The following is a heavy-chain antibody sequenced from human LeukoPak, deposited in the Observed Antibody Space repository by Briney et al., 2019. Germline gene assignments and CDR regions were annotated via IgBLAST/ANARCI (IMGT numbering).Heavy chain of an antibody. D-gene: IGHD2/OR15-2a*01. CDR3: ARIGTTTRGPAGLDV. J-gene: IGHJ6*02. Sequence: GGSLRLSCAASGFTFSSYEMNWVRQAPGKGLEWVSYIASGGGANRFYSESVKGRFTTSRDNAKNSLYLHMNSLRAGDTGVYYCARIGTTTRGPAGLDVWGQGTTVTVSS. CDR2: IASGGGANR. CDR1: GFTFSSYE. V-gene: IGHV3-48*03.